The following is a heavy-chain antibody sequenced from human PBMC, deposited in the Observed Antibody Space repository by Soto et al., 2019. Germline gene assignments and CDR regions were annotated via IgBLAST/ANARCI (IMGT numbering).Heavy chain of an antibody. CDR2: ISGSGGST. D-gene: IGHD6-19*01. Sequence: RRLACAASGFTFSSYAMSWVRQAPGKGLEWVSAISGSGGSTYYADSVKGRFTISRDNSKNTLYLQMNSLRAEDTAVYYCAKSREAVAGYFDYWGQGTLVTVSS. V-gene: IGHV3-23*01. CDR1: GFTFSSYA. CDR3: AKSREAVAGYFDY. J-gene: IGHJ4*02.